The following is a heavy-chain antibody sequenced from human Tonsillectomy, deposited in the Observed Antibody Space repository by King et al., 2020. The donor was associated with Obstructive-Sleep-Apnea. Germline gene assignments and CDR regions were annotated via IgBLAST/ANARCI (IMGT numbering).Heavy chain of an antibody. V-gene: IGHV3-15*01. D-gene: IGHD1-1*01. CDR1: GFTFSTAW. J-gene: IGHJ4*02. Sequence: VQLVESGGGLAKPGGTLRLSCVASGFTFSTAWMSWVRQVPGKGLEWIGRIKRTSSGESMDYAAPVKGRFSISGDDSKNTMYLDMSSLSAEDTAVYYCTTAPAVFYTGNPFDYWGQGAQVTVSS. CDR2: IKRTSSGESM. CDR3: TTAPAVFYTGNPFDY.